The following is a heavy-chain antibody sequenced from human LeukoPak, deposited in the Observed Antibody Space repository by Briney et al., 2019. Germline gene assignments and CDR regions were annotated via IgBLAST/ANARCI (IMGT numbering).Heavy chain of an antibody. CDR1: GYIFTNYG. J-gene: IGHJ3*02. CDR3: ASGRTSRQHGKSGVDAFDI. V-gene: IGHV1-18*01. Sequence: ASVKVSCKASGYIFTNYGLTWVRQAPGQGLEWMGWINTNNGNTNYTQKLQGRVTMTTDTSTTTAYMELRSLRSDDTAVYFCASGRTSRQHGKSGVDAFDIWGQGTMVTVSS. D-gene: IGHD4-23*01. CDR2: INTNNGNT.